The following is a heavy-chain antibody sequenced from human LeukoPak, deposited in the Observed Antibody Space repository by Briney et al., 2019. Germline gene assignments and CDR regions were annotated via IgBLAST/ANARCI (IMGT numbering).Heavy chain of an antibody. CDR3: AREHYDILTGFVESQVDGNYYMDV. D-gene: IGHD3-9*01. CDR2: VLTSGTT. J-gene: IGHJ6*03. V-gene: IGHV4-61*02. CDR1: GGSINSGSYY. Sequence: SETLSLTCTVSGGSINSGSYYWSWIRQPAGKGLEWIGRVLTSGTTNYNPSLKSRVTMSVDTSKNQFSLKLSSVTAADTAVYYCAREHYDILTGFVESQVDGNYYMDVWGKGTTVTISS.